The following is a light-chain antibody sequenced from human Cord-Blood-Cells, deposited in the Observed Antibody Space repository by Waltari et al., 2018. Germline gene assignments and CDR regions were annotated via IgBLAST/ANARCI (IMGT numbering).Light chain of an antibody. V-gene: IGKV3-20*01. CDR2: GAS. CDR3: QQYGSSRFT. CDR1: QSVSSSY. J-gene: IGKJ3*01. Sequence: TLSCRASQSVSSSYLAWYQQKPGQAPRLLIYGASSRATGIPDRFSGSGSGTDFTLTISRLEPEDFAVYYCQQYGSSRFTFGPGTKVDIK.